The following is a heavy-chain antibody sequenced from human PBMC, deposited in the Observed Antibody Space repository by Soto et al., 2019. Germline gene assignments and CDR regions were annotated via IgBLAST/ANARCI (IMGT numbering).Heavy chain of an antibody. V-gene: IGHV4-4*02. Sequence: PSETLSLTCVVSGGSISSTNWWSWVRQPPGKGLEWIGDIFHSGNTNYNPSLKSRVTISVDKSKNQFSLNLTSLTAADTAVYYCARLGDCSTHSCQPGWLAPWGQGTLVTVSS. J-gene: IGHJ5*02. CDR3: ARLGDCSTHSCQPGWLAP. CDR1: GGSISSTNW. CDR2: IFHSGNT. D-gene: IGHD2-2*01.